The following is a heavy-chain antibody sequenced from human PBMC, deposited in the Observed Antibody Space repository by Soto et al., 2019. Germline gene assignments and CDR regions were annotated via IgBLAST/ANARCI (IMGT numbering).Heavy chain of an antibody. V-gene: IGHV1-18*01. CDR3: AKDNLGFEGRED. CDR2: ISAYNGNT. Sequence: QVQLVQSGTEVKKPGASVKVSCKASGYTFTRYGISWVRQAPGQGLEWMGWISAYNGNTHYAQKFLGRVTRTTDTSTTTAYMELRSLRSDDTADYYCAKDNLGFEGREDWGQGTLVTVSS. J-gene: IGHJ1*01. D-gene: IGHD5-12*01. CDR1: GYTFTRYG.